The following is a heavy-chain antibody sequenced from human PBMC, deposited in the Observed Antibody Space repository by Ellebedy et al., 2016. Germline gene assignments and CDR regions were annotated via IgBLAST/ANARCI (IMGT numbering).Heavy chain of an antibody. Sequence: SGPTLVKPTQTLTLTCTFSGFSLRTSGVAVGWIRQPPGKALECLALVYWNDDNHYSPSLRSRLTITKDTSRNRVVLTMTNMDPVDTATYFCARTIYASGTYYFDFWGHGTLVTVSS. D-gene: IGHD3-10*01. CDR1: GFSLRTSGVA. J-gene: IGHJ4*01. CDR2: VYWNDDN. CDR3: ARTIYASGTYYFDF. V-gene: IGHV2-5*01.